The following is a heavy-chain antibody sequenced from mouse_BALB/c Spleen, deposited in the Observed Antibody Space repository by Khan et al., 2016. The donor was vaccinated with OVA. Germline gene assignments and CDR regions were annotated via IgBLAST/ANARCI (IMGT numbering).Heavy chain of an antibody. J-gene: IGHJ2*01. V-gene: IGHV1-7*01. Sequence: VQLQQSGAELAKPGASVKMSCKASGYTFTSYWMHWIKQRPGQGLEWIGYINPTSGYTDYNQKFKDKATLTADKSSSTAYRQLSSLTSDDSAGYYCARDRIDYWGQGTALTVSS. CDR3: ARDRIDY. CDR2: INPTSGYT. CDR1: GYTFTSYW.